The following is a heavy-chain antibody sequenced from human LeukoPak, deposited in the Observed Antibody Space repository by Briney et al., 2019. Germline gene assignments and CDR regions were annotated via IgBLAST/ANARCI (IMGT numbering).Heavy chain of an antibody. J-gene: IGHJ3*02. D-gene: IGHD3-22*01. V-gene: IGHV4-4*02. CDR3: ARRSGYYYVDAFDI. CDR1: GGSISSSNW. Sequence: SETLSLTCAVSGGSISSSNWWSWVRQPPGKGLEWIGEIYHSGSTNYNPSLKSRVTISVDKSKNQFSLKLSSVTAADTAVYYCARRSGYYYVDAFDIWGQGTMVTVSS. CDR2: IYHSGST.